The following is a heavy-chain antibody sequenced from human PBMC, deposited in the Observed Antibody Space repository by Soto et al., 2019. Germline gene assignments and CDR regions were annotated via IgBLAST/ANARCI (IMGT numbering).Heavy chain of an antibody. D-gene: IGHD3-16*01. Sequence: GGSLRLSCAASGFTFSSYGMHWVRQAPGKGLEWVAVISYDGSNKYYADSVKGRFTISRDNSKNTLYLQMNSLRAEDTAVYYCAKEGGRDYYYGMDVWGQGTTVTVSS. J-gene: IGHJ6*02. V-gene: IGHV3-30*18. CDR2: ISYDGSNK. CDR3: AKEGGRDYYYGMDV. CDR1: GFTFSSYG.